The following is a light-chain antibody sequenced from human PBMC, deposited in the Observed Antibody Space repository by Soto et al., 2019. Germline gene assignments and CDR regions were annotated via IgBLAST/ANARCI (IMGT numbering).Light chain of an antibody. Sequence: EIVMTQSPATLSVSPGERATLSCRASQSFSTNLAWYQQKPGQAPRLLIYAASIRATGIPARFSGSGSGTEFTLTISSLQSEDFAVYYCQQYNNWPPEWTFGQGTRVEIK. CDR1: QSFSTN. V-gene: IGKV3-15*01. CDR2: AAS. CDR3: QQYNNWPPEWT. J-gene: IGKJ1*01.